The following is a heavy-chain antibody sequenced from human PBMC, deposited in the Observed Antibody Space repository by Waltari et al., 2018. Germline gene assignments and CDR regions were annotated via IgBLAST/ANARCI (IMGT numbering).Heavy chain of an antibody. CDR1: GGSFSGYY. J-gene: IGHJ6*03. CDR3: ARANTIFGVIRTWYYMDV. V-gene: IGHV4-34*01. Sequence: QVQLQQWGAGLLKPSETLSLTCVVSGGSFSGYYWSWIRQPPGKGLEGIGESNHSGRTNDNPSLKSRVTISIDASKIQFSLKLRSVTVADTAVYYCARANTIFGVIRTWYYMDVWGKGTPVTVSS. CDR2: SNHSGRT. D-gene: IGHD3-3*01.